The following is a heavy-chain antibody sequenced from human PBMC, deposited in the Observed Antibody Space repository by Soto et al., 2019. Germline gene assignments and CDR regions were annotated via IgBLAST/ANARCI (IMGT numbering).Heavy chain of an antibody. J-gene: IGHJ3*02. CDR3: ARDLHYYDSSGYPDAFDI. V-gene: IGHV1-69*13. Sequence: SLKVSCKASGGTFSSYAISWVRQAPGQGLEWMGGIIPIFGTANYAQKFQGRVTITADESTSTAYMELSSLRSEDTAVYYCARDLHYYDSSGYPDAFDIWGQGTMVTVSS. CDR1: GGTFSSYA. D-gene: IGHD3-22*01. CDR2: IIPIFGTA.